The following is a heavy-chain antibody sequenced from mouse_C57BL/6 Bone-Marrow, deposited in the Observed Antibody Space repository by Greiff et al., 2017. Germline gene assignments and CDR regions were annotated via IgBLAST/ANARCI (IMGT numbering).Heavy chain of an antibody. V-gene: IGHV1-26*01. CDR3: ARRDYGRTRGYFDV. D-gene: IGHD1-2*01. CDR1: GYTFTDYY. J-gene: IGHJ1*03. Sequence: VQLQQSGPELVKPGASVKISCKASGYTFTDYYMNWVKQSHGKSLEWIGDINPNNGGTSYNQKFKGKATLTVDKSSSTAYMELRSLTSEYSAVYYCARRDYGRTRGYFDVWGTGTTVTVSS. CDR2: INPNNGGT.